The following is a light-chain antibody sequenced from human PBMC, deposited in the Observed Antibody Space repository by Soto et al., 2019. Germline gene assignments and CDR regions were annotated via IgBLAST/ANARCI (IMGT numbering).Light chain of an antibody. Sequence: EIVMTQSPATLSVSPGERATLSCRASQSVSSSLAWYQQKSGQAPRLLVYGSSTSATGVPATFSGSGSWTEFNLAISSLQSEYFAVYYCQQYNNWPPITFGQVTRLEIQ. J-gene: IGKJ5*01. CDR1: QSVSSS. CDR2: GSS. V-gene: IGKV3-15*01. CDR3: QQYNNWPPIT.